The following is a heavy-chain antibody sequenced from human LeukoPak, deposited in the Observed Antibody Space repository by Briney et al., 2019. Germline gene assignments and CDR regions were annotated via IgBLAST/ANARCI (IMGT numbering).Heavy chain of an antibody. V-gene: IGHV3-74*01. CDR1: GFSFSGHW. J-gene: IGHJ4*02. CDR3: ARGPNSNWSGLDF. D-gene: IGHD6-6*01. CDR2: ISPTGSTT. Sequence: GGSLRLSCTASGFSFSGHWMHWARHLPGKGLVWVSRISPTGSTTIYADSVKGRFTVSRDNAKNTLYLQVNNLRAEDTAVYYCARGPNSNWSGLDFWGQGTLLTVSS.